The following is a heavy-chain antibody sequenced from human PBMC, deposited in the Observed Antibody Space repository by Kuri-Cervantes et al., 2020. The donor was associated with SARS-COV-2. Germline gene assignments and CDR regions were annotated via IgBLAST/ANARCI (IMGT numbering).Heavy chain of an antibody. CDR1: GGSISGYY. V-gene: IGHV4-59*08. CDR2: IFYSGST. J-gene: IGHJ3*02. CDR3: ARGDLTGAPFAFDI. Sequence: SETLSLTCTVSGGSISGYYWSWIRQPPGKGLEWIGNIFYSGSTNYNPSLKSRVTMSVATSKNQFSLKLSSVTAADTAVYYCARGDLTGAPFAFDIWGQGTMVT. D-gene: IGHD1-26*01.